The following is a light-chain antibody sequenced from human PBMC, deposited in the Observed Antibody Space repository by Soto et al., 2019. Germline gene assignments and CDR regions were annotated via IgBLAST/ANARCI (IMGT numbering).Light chain of an antibody. CDR1: ETVAGSY. CDR2: GAS. Sequence: EIVLTQSPGTLSLSPGERATLSCSASETVAGSYLAWYQQKPGQAPRLLIHGASTRATGIADRFSGSGSGTDFTLTISSLQSEDFAVYYCQKFNKWPWTFGQGTKVDIK. V-gene: IGKV3D-15*01. J-gene: IGKJ1*01. CDR3: QKFNKWPWT.